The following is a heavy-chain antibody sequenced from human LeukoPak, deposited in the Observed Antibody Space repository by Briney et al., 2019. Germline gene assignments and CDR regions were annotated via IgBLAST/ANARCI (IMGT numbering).Heavy chain of an antibody. V-gene: IGHV3-21*01. Sequence: GGSLRLSCAASGFSFNIYTMNWVRQAPGKGLEWVSSISSSGSYISQADSLKGRFTISRDNAQNSLYLQMNSLRAEDTAVYYCARGGLYDSSGNRYFQPWGQGTLVTVSS. CDR2: ISSSGSYI. CDR1: GFSFNIYT. J-gene: IGHJ1*01. D-gene: IGHD3-22*01. CDR3: ARGGLYDSSGNRYFQP.